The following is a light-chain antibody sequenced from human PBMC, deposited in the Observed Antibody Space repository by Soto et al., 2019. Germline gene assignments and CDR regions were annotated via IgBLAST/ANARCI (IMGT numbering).Light chain of an antibody. J-gene: IGLJ2*01. CDR2: DVS. CDR1: SSDVGAYNF. CDR3: CSYAGTYSPV. V-gene: IGLV2-11*01. Sequence: QSALTQPPSVSGSPGQSVTISCTGTSSDVGAYNFVSWYQQYPGKAPKLIIFDVSARPSGVPDRFSGSKSGNTASLTISGLQADDEAVYYCCSYAGTYSPVLGGGTKLTVL.